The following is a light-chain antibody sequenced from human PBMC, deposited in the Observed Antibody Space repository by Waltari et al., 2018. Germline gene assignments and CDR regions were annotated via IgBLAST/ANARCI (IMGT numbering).Light chain of an antibody. CDR3: QTGGHGRWV. CDR1: SGHSSNV. CDR2: VNSDGSH. Sequence: QLVLTQSPSASASLGAPVKLTCTLSSGHSSNVIAWLHQQPEKGPRYLTKVNSDGSHSTGDAIPDRVSGSRSGAERYLTISNRRSEDEGDYYCQTGGHGRWVFGGGTKLTVL. V-gene: IGLV4-69*01. J-gene: IGLJ3*02.